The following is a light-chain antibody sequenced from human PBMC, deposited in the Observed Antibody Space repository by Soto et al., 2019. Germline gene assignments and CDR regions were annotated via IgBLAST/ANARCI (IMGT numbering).Light chain of an antibody. Sequence: EIVLTQSPGTLSLSPGERATLSCRASQSVSSSYLAWYQQKPGQAPRLLIYGASSRAPGIPDRFSGSGSGTEFTLTISRLEPADFAVYYCQQYGSSSINFGQGTRLEIK. V-gene: IGKV3-20*01. CDR3: QQYGSSSIN. J-gene: IGKJ5*01. CDR1: QSVSSSY. CDR2: GAS.